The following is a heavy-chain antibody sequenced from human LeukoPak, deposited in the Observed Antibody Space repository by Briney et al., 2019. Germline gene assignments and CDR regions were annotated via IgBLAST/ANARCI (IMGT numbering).Heavy chain of an antibody. J-gene: IGHJ4*02. CDR3: ARGSGGSGSYSFDY. V-gene: IGHV1-8*01. Sequence: ASVKVSCKASGYTFTSYDINWVRQATGQGLEWMGWMNPNSGNTGYAQKFLGRVTMTRNTSISTAYMELSSLRSEDTAVYYCARGSGGSGSYSFDYWGQGTLVTVSS. CDR1: GYTFTSYD. D-gene: IGHD3-10*01. CDR2: MNPNSGNT.